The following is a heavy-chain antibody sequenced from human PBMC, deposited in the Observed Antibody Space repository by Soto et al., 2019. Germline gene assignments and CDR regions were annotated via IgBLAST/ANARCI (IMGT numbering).Heavy chain of an antibody. Sequence: PSETLSLTCTVSGGSISSYYWSWIRQPPGKGLEWIGYIYYSGSTNYNPSLKSRVTISVDTSKNQFSLKLSSVTAADTAVYYCARXAVAEGEADYWGQGTLVTVSS. CDR3: ARXAVAEGEADY. J-gene: IGHJ4*02. CDR1: GGSISSYY. V-gene: IGHV4-59*08. D-gene: IGHD6-19*01. CDR2: IYYSGST.